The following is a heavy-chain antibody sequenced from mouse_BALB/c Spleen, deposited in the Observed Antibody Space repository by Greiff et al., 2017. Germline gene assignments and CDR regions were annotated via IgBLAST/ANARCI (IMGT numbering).Heavy chain of an antibody. V-gene: IGHV5-6-4*01. CDR2: ISSGGSYT. CDR1: GFTFSSYT. J-gene: IGHJ4*01. CDR3: TRGGMVKAMDY. Sequence: EVNVVESGGGLVKPGGSLKLSCAASGFTFSSYTMSWVRQTPEKRLEWVATISSGGSYTYYPDSVKGRFTISRDNAKNTLYLQMSSLKSEDTAMYYCTRGGMVKAMDYWGQGTSVTVSS. D-gene: IGHD2-2*01.